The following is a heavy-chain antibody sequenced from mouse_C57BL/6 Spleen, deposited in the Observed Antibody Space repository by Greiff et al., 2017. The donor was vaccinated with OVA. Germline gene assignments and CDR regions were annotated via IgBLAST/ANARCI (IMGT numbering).Heavy chain of an antibody. CDR1: GYTFTSYW. CDR3: ARSYYDYNY. V-gene: IGHV1-52*01. D-gene: IGHD2-4*01. Sequence: VQLQQPGAELVRPGSSVKLSCKASGYTFTSYWMHWVKQRPIQGLEWIGNIDSSDSETHYNQKFKDKATLTVDKSSSTAYMQLSSLTSENSAVYCCARSYYDYNYWGQGTTLTVSS. J-gene: IGHJ2*01. CDR2: IDSSDSET.